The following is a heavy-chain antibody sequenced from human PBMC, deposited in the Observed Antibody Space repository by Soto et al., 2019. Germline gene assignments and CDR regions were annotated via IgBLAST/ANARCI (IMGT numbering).Heavy chain of an antibody. D-gene: IGHD1-20*01. CDR2: INAGNGNT. CDR3: ARGITLPTPLDY. J-gene: IGHJ4*02. Sequence: ASVKVSCKASGYAFTSYAMHWVRQAPGQRLEWMGWINAGNGNTKYSQKFQGRVTITRDTSASTTYMELSSLRSEDTAVYYCARGITLPTPLDYWGQGTLVTVSS. CDR1: GYAFTSYA. V-gene: IGHV1-3*01.